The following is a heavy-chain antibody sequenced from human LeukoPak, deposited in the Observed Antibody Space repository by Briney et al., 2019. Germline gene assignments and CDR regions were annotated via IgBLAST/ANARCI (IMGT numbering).Heavy chain of an antibody. CDR1: GGTFSSYA. CDR3: ARDYDQYYYDSGKFGY. V-gene: IGHV1-69*13. D-gene: IGHD3-22*01. J-gene: IGHJ4*02. CDR2: IIPIFGTA. Sequence: ASVKVSCKASGGTFSSYAISWVRQAPGQGLEWMGGIIPIFGTANYAQKFQGGVTITADESTSTAYMELSSLRSEDTAVYYCARDYDQYYYDSGKFGYWGQGTLVTVSS.